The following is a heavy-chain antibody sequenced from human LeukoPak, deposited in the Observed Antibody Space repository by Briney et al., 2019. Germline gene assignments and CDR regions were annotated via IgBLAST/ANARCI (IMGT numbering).Heavy chain of an antibody. V-gene: IGHV4-59*01. D-gene: IGHD7-27*01. CDR3: ASRKLGNDY. J-gene: IGHJ4*02. CDR1: GFTFDDYD. Sequence: GSLRLSCAASGFTFDDYDMSWVRQAPGKGLEWIGYIYYTGTTSYNPSLRSRVTMSADTSKNQFSRKLSSVTAADTAVYYCASRKLGNDYWGQGTLVTVSS. CDR2: IYYTGTT.